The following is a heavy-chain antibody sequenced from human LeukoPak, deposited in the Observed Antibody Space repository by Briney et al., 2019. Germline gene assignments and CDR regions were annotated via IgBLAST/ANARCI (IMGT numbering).Heavy chain of an antibody. D-gene: IGHD2-2*01. V-gene: IGHV1-18*01. CDR1: GYTFTSYG. CDR2: ISAYNGNT. CDR3: ASSGARYCSSTSCFFDY. Sequence: ASVKVSCKASGYTFTSYGISWVRQAPGQGLEWMGWISAYNGNTNYAQKLQGRVTMTTDTSTSTAYMELRSLRSDDTAVYYYASSGARYCSSTSCFFDYWGQGTLVTVSS. J-gene: IGHJ4*02.